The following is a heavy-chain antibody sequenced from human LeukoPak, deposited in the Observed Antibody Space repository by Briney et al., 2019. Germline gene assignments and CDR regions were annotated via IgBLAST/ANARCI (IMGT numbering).Heavy chain of an antibody. D-gene: IGHD3-22*01. Sequence: ETLSLTCSVSGASTTSYYWNWIRQAPGKGLEWIGYIYSDGTTSYSPSLRSRVTISIDTSRNQFSLKRSSVTAADAAVYYCARDTRSYDTSGYYYFDYWGQGALVTVSS. V-gene: IGHV4-59*01. CDR1: GASTTSYY. CDR2: IYSDGTT. J-gene: IGHJ4*02. CDR3: ARDTRSYDTSGYYYFDY.